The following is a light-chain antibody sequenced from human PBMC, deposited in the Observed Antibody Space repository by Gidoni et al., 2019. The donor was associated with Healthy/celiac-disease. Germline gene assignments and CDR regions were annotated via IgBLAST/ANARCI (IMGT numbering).Light chain of an antibody. CDR3: QVWDSSTVV. J-gene: IGLJ2*01. V-gene: IGLV3-9*01. Sequence: SYELTQPPSVSVALGQTARITCGGNNIGSKNVHWYQQKPGQAPVLVIYRDSNRPSGIPERFSGSNSGNTATLTLSRAQAGDEADYYCQVWDSSTVVFGGGTKLTVL. CDR1: NIGSKN. CDR2: RDS.